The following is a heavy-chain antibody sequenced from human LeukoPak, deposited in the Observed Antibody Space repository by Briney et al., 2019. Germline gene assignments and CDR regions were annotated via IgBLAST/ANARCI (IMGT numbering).Heavy chain of an antibody. V-gene: IGHV3-21*01. Sequence: KSGGSLRLSCAASGFTFSSYSMNWVRQAPGKGLEWVSSISSSSSYIYYADSVKGRFTISRDNAKNSLYLQMHSLSPGDTAVYYCASQYGSGASYGMDVSAKATTVTVSS. J-gene: IGHJ6*04. CDR3: ASQYGSGASYGMDV. CDR1: GFTFSSYS. CDR2: ISSSSSYI. D-gene: IGHD3-10*01.